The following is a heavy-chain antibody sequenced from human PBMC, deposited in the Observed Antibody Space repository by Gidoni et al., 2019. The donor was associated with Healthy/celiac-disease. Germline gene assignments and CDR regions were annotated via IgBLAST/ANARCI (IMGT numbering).Heavy chain of an antibody. CDR1: GFTFSSYG. J-gene: IGHJ4*02. D-gene: IGHD3-3*01. CDR3: ARGLDYDFWSGYSSTLDPPDY. V-gene: IGHV3-33*08. Sequence: QVQLVESGGGVGQPGRSLRLSCAASGFTFSSYGLHWVRQAPGKGLEWVAVIWYDGSNKYYADAVKGRFTISRDNSKNTLYLQMNSLRAEDTAVYYCARGLDYDFWSGYSSTLDPPDYWGQGTLVTVSS. CDR2: IWYDGSNK.